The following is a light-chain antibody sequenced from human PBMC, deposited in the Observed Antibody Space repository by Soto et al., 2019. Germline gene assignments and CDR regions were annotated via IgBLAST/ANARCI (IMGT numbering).Light chain of an antibody. CDR1: SSDVGGYNF. V-gene: IGLV2-14*03. J-gene: IGLJ1*01. CDR2: DVS. CDR3: SSYTSSYTYV. Sequence: QSVLTQPASVSRSPGQSVTISCAGTSSDVGGYNFVSWYQQHPGKAPQLMIYDVSSRPSGVSNRFSGSKSGNTASLTISGLQAEDEADYYCSSYTSSYTYVFGTGTKLTV.